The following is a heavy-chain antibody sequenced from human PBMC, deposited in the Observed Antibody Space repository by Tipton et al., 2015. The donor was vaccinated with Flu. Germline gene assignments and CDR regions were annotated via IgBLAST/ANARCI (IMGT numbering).Heavy chain of an antibody. CDR2: INQDATKR. D-gene: IGHD3-16*01. CDR3: ARLGLPDF. V-gene: IGHV3-7*01. Sequence: SLRLSCAASGFTFSTYWMSWVRQAPGKGLEWLANINQDATKRYYVNSVKGRFTISRDNAKNSLFLQMTSLRAEDTAVYFCARLGLPDFWGQGTLVTVPS. CDR1: GFTFSTYW. J-gene: IGHJ4*02.